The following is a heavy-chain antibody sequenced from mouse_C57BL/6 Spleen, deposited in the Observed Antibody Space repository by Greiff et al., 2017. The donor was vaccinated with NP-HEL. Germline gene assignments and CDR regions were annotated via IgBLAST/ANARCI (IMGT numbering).Heavy chain of an antibody. D-gene: IGHD2-3*01. J-gene: IGHJ4*01. CDR2: ISNGGGST. CDR3: ARHIDGYYAMDY. Sequence: EVMLVESGGGLVQPGGSLKLSCAASGFTFSDYYMYWVRQTPEKRLEWVAYISNGGGSTYYPDTVKGRFTISRDNAKNTLYLQMSRLKSEDTAMYYCARHIDGYYAMDYWGQGTSVTVSS. V-gene: IGHV5-12*01. CDR1: GFTFSDYY.